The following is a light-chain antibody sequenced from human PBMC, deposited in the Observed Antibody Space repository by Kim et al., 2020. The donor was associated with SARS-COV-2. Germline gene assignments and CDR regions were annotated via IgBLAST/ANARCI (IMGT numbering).Light chain of an antibody. V-gene: IGLV6-57*03. CDR1: SGSIASNY. Sequence: NFMLTQPHSVSESPGKTVTISCTRSSGSIASNYVQWYQQRPGSAPTTVIYEDNQRPSGVPDRFSGSIDSSSNSASLTISGLKTEDEADYYCQSYDSSNRWVFGGGIQLTVL. J-gene: IGLJ3*02. CDR3: QSYDSSNRWV. CDR2: EDN.